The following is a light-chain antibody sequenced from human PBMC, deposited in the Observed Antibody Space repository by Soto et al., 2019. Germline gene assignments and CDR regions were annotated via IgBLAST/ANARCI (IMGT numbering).Light chain of an antibody. CDR3: AVWDDNLKGL. V-gene: IGLV1-44*01. J-gene: IGLJ2*01. CDR2: AND. Sequence: QAVLTQPPSMSGTPGQRVTISCSGSRSNIGGNGVTWYQQVPGTAPKLLIYANDQRPSGVSDRFSGSKSATSASLAISGLQSEDEADYYCAVWDDNLKGLFGGGTKLTVL. CDR1: RSNIGGNG.